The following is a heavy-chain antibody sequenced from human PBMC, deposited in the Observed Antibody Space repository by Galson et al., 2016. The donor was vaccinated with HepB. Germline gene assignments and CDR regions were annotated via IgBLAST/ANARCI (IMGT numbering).Heavy chain of an antibody. CDR1: GMTFGHFW. J-gene: IGHJ6*02. CDR2: IKQDGGER. V-gene: IGHV3-7*01. D-gene: IGHD5-12*01. Sequence: LRLSCAASGMTFGHFWMTWVRQAPGKGLQWVATIKQDGGERYYEDSVRGRFTVSRENANNTLFLQMNSLGVDDTGVSFCTRERLPASRGLDVWGQGTTVTVSS. CDR3: TRERLPASRGLDV.